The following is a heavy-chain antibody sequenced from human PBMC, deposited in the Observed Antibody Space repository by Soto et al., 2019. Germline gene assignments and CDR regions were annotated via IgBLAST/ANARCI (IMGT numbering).Heavy chain of an antibody. Sequence: GGSLRLSCAASGFIFSDYEMNWVRQAPGKGLEWVPCISISGTTIHFADSVKGRFTISRDNAKNSVYLQMNSLKIEDTAVYYCAREGGFDWFYPWGQGTLVTVSS. CDR2: ISISGTTI. J-gene: IGHJ5*02. CDR3: AREGGFDWFYP. V-gene: IGHV3-48*03. CDR1: GFIFSDYE.